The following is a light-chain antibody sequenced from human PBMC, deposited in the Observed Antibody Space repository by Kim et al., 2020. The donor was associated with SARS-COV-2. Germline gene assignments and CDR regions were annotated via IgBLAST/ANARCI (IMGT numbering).Light chain of an antibody. V-gene: IGLV1-44*01. CDR3: VAWDDSLSGWE. CDR2: AND. CDR1: SSNIGSNT. J-gene: IGLJ3*02. Sequence: GQRVTVSCSGRSSNIGSNTVNWYQQLPGAAPKLLIYANDQRPSGVPDRFSGSQSGTSASLAISGLQSEDEAAYYCVAWDDSLSGWEFGGGTQLSVL.